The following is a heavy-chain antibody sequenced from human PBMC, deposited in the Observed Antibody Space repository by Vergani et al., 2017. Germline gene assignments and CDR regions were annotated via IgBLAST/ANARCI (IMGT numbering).Heavy chain of an antibody. CDR2: IHSSGTT. J-gene: IGHJ5*02. D-gene: IGHD3-10*01. CDR3: ARDSWTSELRGVYWFDT. CDR1: GGSITSGCFY. Sequence: QVQLHESGPGLVKPSQTLSLTCTVSGGSITSGCFYWSWIRQPAGKGLEWIGRIHSSGTTNYNPSLKSRVTLSVDTSKNQLSLRMTSVTAADTAGYYCARDSWTSELRGVYWFDTWGQGTLVSVSS. V-gene: IGHV4-61*02.